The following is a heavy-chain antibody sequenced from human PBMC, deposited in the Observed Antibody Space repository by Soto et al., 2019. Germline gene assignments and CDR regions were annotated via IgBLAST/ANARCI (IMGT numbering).Heavy chain of an antibody. V-gene: IGHV3-30-3*01. CDR2: ISYDGNTQ. J-gene: IGHJ4*02. CDR3: AKETNAYEINF. Sequence: QVQLLESGGGVVQPGGSLRLSCAASGFIFSGYAMHWVRQAPGKGLEWVAVISYDGNTQYYADSVKGRFTVSRDNSNNILYMEMNNLRDEDTAMYYCAKETNAYEINFWGQGTLVTVSP. CDR1: GFIFSGYA. D-gene: IGHD3-9*01.